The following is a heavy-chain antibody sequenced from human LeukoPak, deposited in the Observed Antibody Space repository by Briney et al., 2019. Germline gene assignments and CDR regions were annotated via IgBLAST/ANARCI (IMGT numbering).Heavy chain of an antibody. CDR3: ARGYCSSTSCYHWFDP. D-gene: IGHD2-2*01. Sequence: ASVKVSCKASGGTFSSYAISWVRQAPGQGLEWMGGIIPIFGTANYAQEFQGRVTITTDESTSTAYMELSSLRSEDTAVYYCARGYCSSTSCYHWFDPWGQGTLVTVSS. CDR1: GGTFSSYA. J-gene: IGHJ5*02. CDR2: IIPIFGTA. V-gene: IGHV1-69*05.